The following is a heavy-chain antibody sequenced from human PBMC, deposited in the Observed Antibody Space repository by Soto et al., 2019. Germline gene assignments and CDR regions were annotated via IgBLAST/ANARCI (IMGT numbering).Heavy chain of an antibody. CDR2: ISANSGDT. V-gene: IGHV1-18*01. Sequence: QVQLVQSGAEVKEPGASVRVSCKASGYTFSSYGFIWVRQAPGQGLEWVAWISANSGDTNSAQKFQGRVTLTTDTSTSTAYRDMRSLTSDDTAMYYGARDFRGSCGGTSCIYFDFWGQGTLVTVSS. CDR3: ARDFRGSCGGTSCIYFDF. CDR1: GYTFSSYG. J-gene: IGHJ4*02. D-gene: IGHD2-21*01.